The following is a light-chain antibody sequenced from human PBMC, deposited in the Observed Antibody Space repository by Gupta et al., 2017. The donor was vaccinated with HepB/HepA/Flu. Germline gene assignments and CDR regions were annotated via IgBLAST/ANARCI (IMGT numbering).Light chain of an antibody. Sequence: DIVMTQSLLSLPATSGEPASISCRSSQSLLHSKGYNYSDWYLQKPGQSPQLLIYLGSNRASGVPDRFSGSGSGTDVTLKISRVEAEDVGVYYCMQALQTPQLTFGGGTKVEIK. V-gene: IGKV2-28*01. CDR1: QSLLHSKGYNY. CDR2: LGS. J-gene: IGKJ4*01. CDR3: MQALQTPQLT.